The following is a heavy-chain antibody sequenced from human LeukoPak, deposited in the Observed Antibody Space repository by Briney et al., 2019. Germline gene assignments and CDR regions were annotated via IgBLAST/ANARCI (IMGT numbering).Heavy chain of an antibody. V-gene: IGHV3-20*04. Sequence: AGGSLRLSCAASGFTFDEYGMSWVRQAPGKGLEWVSGISLNGGSSGYADSVKGRFTISRDNANDSISLQMNSLRVEDTALYYCVRSITMFQYWGQGTLVTVSS. CDR3: VRSITMFQY. CDR2: ISLNGGSS. J-gene: IGHJ1*01. CDR1: GFTFDEYG. D-gene: IGHD3-10*01.